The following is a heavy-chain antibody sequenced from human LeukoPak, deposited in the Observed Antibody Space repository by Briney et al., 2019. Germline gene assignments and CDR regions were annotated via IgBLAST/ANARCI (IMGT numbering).Heavy chain of an antibody. CDR2: ISAYNGNT. Sequence: ASVKVSCKASGYTFTSYGISWVQQAPGQGLEWMGWISAYNGNTNYAQEVQGRVTMTTDTSTSTAYMELRSLRSDDTAVYYCARDNKVDYDFWSGYSNGDYFDYWGQGTLVTVSS. V-gene: IGHV1-18*01. D-gene: IGHD3-3*01. CDR3: ARDNKVDYDFWSGYSNGDYFDY. CDR1: GYTFTSYG. J-gene: IGHJ4*02.